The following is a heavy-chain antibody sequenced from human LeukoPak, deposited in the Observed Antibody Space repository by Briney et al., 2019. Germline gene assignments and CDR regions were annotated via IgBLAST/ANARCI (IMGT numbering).Heavy chain of an antibody. J-gene: IGHJ6*02. D-gene: IGHD3-16*02. CDR1: GYTFTGYY. V-gene: IGHV1-2*02. CDR3: ARADRKVYYYGMDV. CDR2: INPKSGRT. Sequence: ASVKVSCKASGYTFTGYYMHWVRQAPGQGLEWMGWINPKSGRTNYAQKFQGRVTMTRDTSISTAYMELSRLRSDDTAMYYCARADRKVYYYGMDVWGQGTTVTVSS.